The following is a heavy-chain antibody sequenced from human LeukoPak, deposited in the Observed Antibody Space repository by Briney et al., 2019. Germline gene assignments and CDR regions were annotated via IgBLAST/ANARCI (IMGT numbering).Heavy chain of an antibody. J-gene: IGHJ5*02. CDR3: ARGPHITMVRGPVGNWFDP. CDR1: EYTFTSYA. V-gene: IGHV1-3*01. Sequence: ASVKVSCKASEYTFTSYAMHWVRQAPGQRLEWMGWINAGNANTKYSQKFQGRVTITRDTSASTAYMELSSPRSEDTAVYYCARGPHITMVRGPVGNWFDPWGQGTLVTVSS. D-gene: IGHD3-10*01. CDR2: INAGNANT.